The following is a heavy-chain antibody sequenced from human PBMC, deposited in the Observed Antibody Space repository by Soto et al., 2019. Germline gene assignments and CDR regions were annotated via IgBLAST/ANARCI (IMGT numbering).Heavy chain of an antibody. Sequence: GASLKSSCKAPGYSFSDYDLNGVRQAPGQGPEWMGWMNPNSGNTGYAQKFQGRVTMTRNTSINTAYMELSSLGSEDTAVYYCARDNRYNWNDEGWFDPWGQGTLVTVLL. CDR1: GYSFSDYD. CDR3: ARDNRYNWNDEGWFDP. V-gene: IGHV1-8*01. J-gene: IGHJ5*02. CDR2: MNPNSGNT. D-gene: IGHD1-20*01.